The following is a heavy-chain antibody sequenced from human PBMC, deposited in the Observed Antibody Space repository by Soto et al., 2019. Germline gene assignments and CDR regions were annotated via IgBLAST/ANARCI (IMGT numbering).Heavy chain of an antibody. CDR3: AKDRDYYDSSGYPQDY. Sequence: GGSLRLSCAASGFTFSSYAMSWVRQAPGKGLEWVSAISGSGGSTYYADSVKGRFTISRDNSKNTLYLQMNSLRAEDTAVYYCAKDRDYYDSSGYPQDYWGQGTLVTVSS. D-gene: IGHD3-22*01. CDR1: GFTFSSYA. CDR2: ISGSGGST. J-gene: IGHJ4*02. V-gene: IGHV3-23*01.